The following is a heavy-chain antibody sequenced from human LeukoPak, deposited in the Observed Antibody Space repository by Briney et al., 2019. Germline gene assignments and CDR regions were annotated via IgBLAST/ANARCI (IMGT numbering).Heavy chain of an antibody. CDR1: GFTFSSYG. J-gene: IGHJ6*02. CDR2: IWYDRSNK. Sequence: GGSLRLSCAASGFTFSSYGMHWVRQASGKGLEWVAVIWYDRSNKYYADSVKGRFTISRDSSKNTLYLQMNSLRAEDTAVYYCARDAGYCSGGSCFYGMDVWGQGTTVTVSS. V-gene: IGHV3-33*01. D-gene: IGHD2-15*01. CDR3: ARDAGYCSGGSCFYGMDV.